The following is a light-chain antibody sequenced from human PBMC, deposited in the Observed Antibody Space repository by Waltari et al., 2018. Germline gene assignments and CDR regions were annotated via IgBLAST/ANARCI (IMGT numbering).Light chain of an antibody. CDR1: QDIDIN. V-gene: IGKV1-13*02. CDR2: RAS. CDR3: QQVYSYPIT. Sequence: QMTQSPSSLSASVGGTVTFTCQASQDIDINLNWYQQKPGKAPKLLISRASSLQDGFPSRFSGSGSGTDFTLTITSLQPEDLATDYCQQVYSYPITFARGTKVEIK. J-gene: IGKJ4*01.